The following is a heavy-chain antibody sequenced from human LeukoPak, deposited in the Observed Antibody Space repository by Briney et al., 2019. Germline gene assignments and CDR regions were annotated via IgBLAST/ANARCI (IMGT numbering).Heavy chain of an antibody. D-gene: IGHD2-8*01. CDR2: IWYDGSNK. CDR1: GFTFSSYG. CDR3: ARERRYCTNGVCYNFDY. J-gene: IGHJ4*02. Sequence: GRSLRLSCAASGFTFSSYGMHWVRQAPGKGLEWVAVIWYDGSNKYYADSVKGRFTISRDNSKNTLYLQMNSLRAEDTAVYYCARERRYCTNGVCYNFDYWGQGTLDTVSS. V-gene: IGHV3-33*01.